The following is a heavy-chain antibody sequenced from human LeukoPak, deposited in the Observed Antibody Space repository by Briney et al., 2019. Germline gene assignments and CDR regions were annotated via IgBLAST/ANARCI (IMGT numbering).Heavy chain of an antibody. CDR1: GFTFSSHW. D-gene: IGHD3-10*01. CDR3: ARDGMVRGVIIWDAFDI. CDR2: INSAGSSA. V-gene: IGHV3-74*01. J-gene: IGHJ3*02. Sequence: GGSLRLSCAASGFTFSSHWMHWVRQAPGKGLVWVSRINSAGSSASYGVSVQGRFTVSRDNAKNSLYLQMNSLRDEDTAVYYCARDGMVRGVIIWDAFDIWGQGTMVTVSS.